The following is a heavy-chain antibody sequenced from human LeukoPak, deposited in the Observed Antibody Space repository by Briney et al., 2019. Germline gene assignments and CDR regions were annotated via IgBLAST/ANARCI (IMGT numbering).Heavy chain of an antibody. CDR3: AELGITMIGGV. J-gene: IGHJ6*04. D-gene: IGHD3-10*02. CDR1: GFTFSSYG. Sequence: PGGSLRLSCAASGFTFSSYGMTWVRQAPGKGLEWVSYISGSGSTIYYADSVKGRFTISRGNAKNSLYLQMNSLRAEDTAVYYCAELGITMIGGVWGKGTTVTISS. V-gene: IGHV3-48*04. CDR2: ISGSGSTI.